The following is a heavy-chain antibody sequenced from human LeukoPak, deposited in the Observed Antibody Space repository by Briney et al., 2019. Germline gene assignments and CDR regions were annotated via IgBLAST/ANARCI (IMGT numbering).Heavy chain of an antibody. CDR3: ARHPSWPDYGGTFDY. J-gene: IGHJ4*02. D-gene: IGHD4-17*01. CDR1: GGSISNYY. CDR2: IYSSGNT. V-gene: IGHV4-59*08. Sequence: SETLSLTCSVSGGSISNYYWSWIRQPPGKGLEWNAYIYSSGNTNYNPSLKGRVTISVDTSKNQFSLKLSSVTAADTAVYYCARHPSWPDYGGTFDYWGQGTLVIVSS.